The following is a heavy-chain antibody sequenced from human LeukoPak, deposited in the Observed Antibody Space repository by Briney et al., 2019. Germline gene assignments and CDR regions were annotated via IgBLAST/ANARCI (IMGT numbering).Heavy chain of an antibody. CDR1: GGSISNNNYY. V-gene: IGHV4-39*01. D-gene: IGHD5-12*01. J-gene: IGHJ4*02. CDR3: ARGRSGYSPSGPRLDY. Sequence: SETLSLTCTVSGGSISNNNYYWAWIRQPPGKGLECIGSIYYSGSPYYNPSLKSRVTISVDTSKNQFSLRLSSVTAADTAVYYCARGRSGYSPSGPRLDYWGQGTLVTVSS. CDR2: IYYSGSP.